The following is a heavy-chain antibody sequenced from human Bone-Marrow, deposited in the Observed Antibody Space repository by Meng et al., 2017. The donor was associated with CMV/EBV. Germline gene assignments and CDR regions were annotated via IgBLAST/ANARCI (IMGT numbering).Heavy chain of an antibody. Sequence: ASVKVSCKASGYTFTSYDFFWVRQAPGQGLEWMGWISAYNGNTNYAQKLQGRVTMTTDTSTSTAYMELRSLRSDDTAVYYCATLRYFDWPQQNYGMDVWGQGTTVTVSS. V-gene: IGHV1-18*04. CDR2: ISAYNGNT. CDR3: ATLRYFDWPQQNYGMDV. CDR1: GYTFTSYD. D-gene: IGHD3-9*01. J-gene: IGHJ6*02.